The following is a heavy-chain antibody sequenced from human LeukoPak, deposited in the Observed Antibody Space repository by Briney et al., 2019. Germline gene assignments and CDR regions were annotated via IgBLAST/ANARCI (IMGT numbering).Heavy chain of an antibody. D-gene: IGHD2-21*02. J-gene: IGHJ4*02. CDR3: AKEPRHCGGDCFSLLDS. CDR1: GLTFSSYC. CDR2: ISGSAGRT. Sequence: GGSLRLSCAASGLTFSSYCMSWVRQAPGKGLEWVSLISGSAGRTYYADSVKGRFTISRDNSKNTLYLQMSSLRAEDTAVYYCAKEPRHCGGDCFSLLDSWGQGTLVTVSS. V-gene: IGHV3-23*01.